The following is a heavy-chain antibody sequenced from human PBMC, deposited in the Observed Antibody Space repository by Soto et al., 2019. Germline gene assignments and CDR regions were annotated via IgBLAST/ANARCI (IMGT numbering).Heavy chain of an antibody. CDR3: ARGPYRNTYNWFDS. J-gene: IGHJ5*02. V-gene: IGHV3-48*03. CDR1: GFTFSNYA. D-gene: IGHD5-12*01. CDR2: ISGSGLTI. Sequence: PGGSLRLSCAASGFTFSNYALAWVRQAPGKGLEWVSYISGSGLTIYYADSVKGRFTISRDNAKNSLYLQMNSLGVEDTAVYYCARGPYRNTYNWFDSWGQGTLVTVSS.